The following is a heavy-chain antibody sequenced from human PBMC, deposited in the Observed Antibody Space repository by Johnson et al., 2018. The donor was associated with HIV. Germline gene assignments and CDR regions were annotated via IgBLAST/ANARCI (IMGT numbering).Heavy chain of an antibody. CDR1: GFTFSSYA. J-gene: IGHJ3*02. CDR2: ISYDGSNK. V-gene: IGHV3-30-3*01. Sequence: HVQLVESGGGVVQPGRSLRLSCAASGFTFSSYAMHWVRQAPGKGLEWVAVISYDGSNKYYADSVKGRFTISRENAKNSLYLQMNSLRTEDTAFYYCAKVVGLAATGWDAFDIWGQGTMVTVSS. CDR3: AKVVGLAATGWDAFDI. D-gene: IGHD6-13*01.